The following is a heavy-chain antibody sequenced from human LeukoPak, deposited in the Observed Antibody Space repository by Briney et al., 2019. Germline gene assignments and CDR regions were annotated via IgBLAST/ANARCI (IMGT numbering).Heavy chain of an antibody. CDR1: GFTFSSYE. D-gene: IGHD3-22*01. V-gene: IGHV3-48*03. Sequence: GGSLRLSCAASGFTFSSYEMHWVRQAPGKGLEWVSYISSSGSTIYYADSVKGRFTISRDDAKNSLYLQMNSLRAEDTAVYYCARELDYDSSGFIDYWGQGTLVTVSS. J-gene: IGHJ4*02. CDR3: ARELDYDSSGFIDY. CDR2: ISSSGSTI.